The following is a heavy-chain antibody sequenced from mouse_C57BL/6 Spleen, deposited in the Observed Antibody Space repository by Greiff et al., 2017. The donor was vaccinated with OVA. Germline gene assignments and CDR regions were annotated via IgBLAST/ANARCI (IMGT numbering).Heavy chain of an antibody. CDR2: ISDGGSYT. Sequence: DVMLVESGGGLVKPGGSLKLSCAASGFTFSSYAMSWVRQTPEKRLEWVATISDGGSYTYYPDNVKGRFTISRDNAKNNLYLQMSHLKSEDTAMYYCARDHLITTVVFDYWGQGTTLTVSS. J-gene: IGHJ2*01. CDR3: ARDHLITTVVFDY. V-gene: IGHV5-4*01. CDR1: GFTFSSYA. D-gene: IGHD1-1*01.